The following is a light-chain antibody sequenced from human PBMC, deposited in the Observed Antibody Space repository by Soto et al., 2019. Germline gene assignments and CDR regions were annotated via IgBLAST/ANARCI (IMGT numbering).Light chain of an antibody. Sequence: QSVLTQPPSASGTPGQRVTISCSGSSSNIGRNPVYWYQQVPGTAPKLLFYTNDQRPSGVPDRFSGPKSGTSASLAISGLRSEDGAYYYCAAWDDSLSGPVFGGGTKLTVL. CDR1: SSNIGRNP. V-gene: IGLV1-47*02. J-gene: IGLJ3*02. CDR2: TND. CDR3: AAWDDSLSGPV.